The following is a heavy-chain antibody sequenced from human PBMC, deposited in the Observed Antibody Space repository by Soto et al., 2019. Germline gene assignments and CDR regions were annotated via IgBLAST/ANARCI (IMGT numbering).Heavy chain of an antibody. J-gene: IGHJ4*02. CDR2: ISYDGSNK. V-gene: IGHV3-30*03. D-gene: IGHD1-1*01. Sequence: QVQLVESGGGVVQPGRSLRLSCAASGFTFSSYGMHWVRQAPGKGLEWVAVISYDGSNKYYADSVKGRFTISRDNSKNTLYLQMNSLRAEDTAVYYCATFGSYNWNDDYFDYWGQGTLVTVSS. CDR1: GFTFSSYG. CDR3: ATFGSYNWNDDYFDY.